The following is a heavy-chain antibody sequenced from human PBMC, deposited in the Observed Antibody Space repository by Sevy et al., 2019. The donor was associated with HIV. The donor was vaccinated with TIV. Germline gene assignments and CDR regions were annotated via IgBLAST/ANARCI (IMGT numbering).Heavy chain of an antibody. V-gene: IGHV1-18*01. D-gene: IGHD2-2*01. CDR2: ISAYNGNT. J-gene: IGHJ6*02. CDR1: GYTFTSYG. Sequence: ASVKVSCKTSGYTFTSYGISWVRQAPGQGLEWMGWISAYNGNTNYAQKLQGRVTMTTDTSTSTAYMELRSLRSDDTAGYYCARAGYCSSTSCYSRTYYYYGMDVWGQGTTVTVSS. CDR3: ARAGYCSSTSCYSRTYYYYGMDV.